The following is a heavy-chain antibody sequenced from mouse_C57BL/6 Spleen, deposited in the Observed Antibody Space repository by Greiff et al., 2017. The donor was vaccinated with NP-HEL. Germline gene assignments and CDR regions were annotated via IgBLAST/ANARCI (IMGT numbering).Heavy chain of an antibody. CDR2: INPNNGGT. CDR3: ARITTVVVPYYAMDY. Sequence: VQLQQSGPELVKPGASVKISCKASGYTFTDYYMNWVKQSHGKSLEWIGDINPNNGGTSYNQKFKGKATLTVDKSSSTAYMELRSLTSEDSAVYYCARITTVVVPYYAMDYWGQGTSVTVSS. CDR1: GYTFTDYY. V-gene: IGHV1-26*01. J-gene: IGHJ4*01. D-gene: IGHD1-1*01.